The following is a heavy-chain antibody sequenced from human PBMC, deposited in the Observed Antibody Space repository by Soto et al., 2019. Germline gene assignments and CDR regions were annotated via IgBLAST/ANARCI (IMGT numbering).Heavy chain of an antibody. CDR2: IRGSGGST. CDR1: GVTFSSYA. Sequence: EVQLLESGGGLVQPGGSLRLYCAASGVTFSSYAMSWVRQAPGKGLEWVSAIRGSGGSTYYADSVKGRFTISRDNSKNTLYLQMNSLRAEDPAVYYCAKARGDRYFDLWGRGTLVTVSS. V-gene: IGHV3-23*01. CDR3: AKARGDRYFDL. J-gene: IGHJ2*01.